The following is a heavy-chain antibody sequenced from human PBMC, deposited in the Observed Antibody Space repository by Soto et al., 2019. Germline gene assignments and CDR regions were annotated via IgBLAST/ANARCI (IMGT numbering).Heavy chain of an antibody. Sequence: SETLSLTCSVSGGSISGSYWSWIRQSPGKGLEWLGYVYYTGSTNNSPSLRSRVSISVDTSKNEFSLRLSSVTAADTAVYFCARSVAVPGAHIDYWGQGTQVTVSS. V-gene: IGHV4-59*01. J-gene: IGHJ4*02. CDR1: GGSISGSY. CDR3: ARSVAVPGAHIDY. CDR2: VYYTGST. D-gene: IGHD6-19*01.